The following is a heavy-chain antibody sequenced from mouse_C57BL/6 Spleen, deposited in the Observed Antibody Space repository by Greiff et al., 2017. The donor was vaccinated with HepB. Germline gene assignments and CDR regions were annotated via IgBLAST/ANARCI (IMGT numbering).Heavy chain of an antibody. V-gene: IGHV1-22*01. D-gene: IGHD1-1*01. CDR3: ARVITTVGSFAY. CDR2: INPNNGGT. Sequence: EVQLQQSGPELVKPGASVKMSCKASGYTFTDYNMHWVKQSHGKSLEWIGYINPNNGGTSYNQKFKGKATLTVNKSSSTAYMGLRSLTSEESAVYYCARVITTVGSFAYWGQGTLVTVSA. J-gene: IGHJ3*01. CDR1: GYTFTDYN.